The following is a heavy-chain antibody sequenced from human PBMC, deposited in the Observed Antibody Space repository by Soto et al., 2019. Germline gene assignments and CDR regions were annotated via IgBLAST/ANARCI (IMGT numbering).Heavy chain of an antibody. CDR3: ARPPGYISDWYYFDL. J-gene: IGHJ4*02. D-gene: IGHD3-9*01. V-gene: IGHV1-2*02. CDR2: ISPRRGGT. Sequence: ASVKVSCKASGYTFIDYYMHWVRQAPGQGFEWMGRISPRRGGTNYAQKFQGRVTMTWDTSLNTACMGLSSLISEDTAVYYCARPPGYISDWYYFDLWGQGTLVTVSS. CDR1: GYTFIDYY.